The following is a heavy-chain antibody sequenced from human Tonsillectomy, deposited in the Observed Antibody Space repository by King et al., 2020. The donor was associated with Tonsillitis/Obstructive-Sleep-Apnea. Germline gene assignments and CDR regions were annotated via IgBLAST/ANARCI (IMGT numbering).Heavy chain of an antibody. V-gene: IGHV3-33*01. J-gene: IGHJ6*03. CDR3: ARRSRGYEYYYYYYMDV. D-gene: IGHD2/OR15-2a*01. Sequence: QLVQSGGGVVQPGRSLRLSCAASGFTFSSYGMHWVRQAPGKGLEWVAVIWYDGSNKYYADSVKGRFTISRDNSKNTLYLQMNSLRAEDTAVYYCARRSRGYEYYYYYYMDVWGKGTTVTVSS. CDR1: GFTFSSYG. CDR2: IWYDGSNK.